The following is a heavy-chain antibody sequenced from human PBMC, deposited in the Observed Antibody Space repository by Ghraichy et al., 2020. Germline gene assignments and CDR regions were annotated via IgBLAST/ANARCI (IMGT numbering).Heavy chain of an antibody. CDR2: ISSSSSYI. D-gene: IGHD6-13*01. CDR1: GFTFSSYS. Sequence: GGSLRLSCAASGFTFSSYSMNWVRQAPGKGLEWVSSISSSSSYIYYADSVKGRFTISRDNAKNSLYLQMNSLRAEDTAVYYCARDMAAAGSFDYWGQGTLVTVSS. V-gene: IGHV3-21*01. J-gene: IGHJ4*02. CDR3: ARDMAAAGSFDY.